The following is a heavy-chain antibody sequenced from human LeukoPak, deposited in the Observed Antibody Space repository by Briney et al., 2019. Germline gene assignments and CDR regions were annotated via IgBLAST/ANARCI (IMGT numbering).Heavy chain of an antibody. CDR2: ISGSGGST. J-gene: IGHJ4*02. Sequence: QPGGSLRLSCAASGFTSSSYAMSWVRQAPGKGLEWVSGISGSGGSTYYADSVKGRFTISRDNSKNTLYVQMNSLRAEDTAVYYCAKGRCSGGSCSGIFEYWGQGTLVTVSS. V-gene: IGHV3-23*01. CDR1: GFTSSSYA. D-gene: IGHD2-15*01. CDR3: AKGRCSGGSCSGIFEY.